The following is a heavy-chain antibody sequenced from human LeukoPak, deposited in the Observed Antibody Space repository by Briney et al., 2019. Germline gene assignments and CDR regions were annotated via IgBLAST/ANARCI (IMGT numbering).Heavy chain of an antibody. J-gene: IGHJ4*02. V-gene: IGHV3-30-3*01. CDR1: GYTFSSYA. CDR3: ARETGSAVGSTDFDY. CDR2: ISYDGSNK. Sequence: PGGYLRLSCAASGYTFSSYAMHWVRKAPGKGLEWVAVISYDGSNKYHADSVKGRFTVSRDNSKNTLYLQMNSLRAEDTAVYYCARETGSAVGSTDFDYWGQGTLVTVSS. D-gene: IGHD4-17*01.